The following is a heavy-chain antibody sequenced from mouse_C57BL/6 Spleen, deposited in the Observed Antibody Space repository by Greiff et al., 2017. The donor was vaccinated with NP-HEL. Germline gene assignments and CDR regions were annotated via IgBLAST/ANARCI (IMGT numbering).Heavy chain of an antibody. D-gene: IGHD1-1*01. CDR1: GFTFSSYA. Sequence: EVQGVESGGGLVKPGGSLKLSCAASGFTFSSYAMSWVRQTPEKRLEWVATISDGGSYTYYPDNVKGRFTISRDNAKNNLYLQMSHLKSEDTAMYYCARDNYYGSSSYWGQGTTLTVSS. V-gene: IGHV5-4*01. J-gene: IGHJ2*01. CDR3: ARDNYYGSSSY. CDR2: ISDGGSYT.